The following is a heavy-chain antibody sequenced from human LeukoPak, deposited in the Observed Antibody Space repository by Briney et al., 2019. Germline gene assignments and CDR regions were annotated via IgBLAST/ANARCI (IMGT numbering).Heavy chain of an antibody. CDR3: ARVISPDSYYYYSYYYYMDV. V-gene: IGHV4-34*01. CDR2: ITHSGST. D-gene: IGHD3-10*01. Sequence: SETLSLTCGAYGGSFSGYYWSWIRQSTGKGLEWIGEITHSGSTRYNPSLKSRVTISVDTSKNQFSLKLSSVTAADTAVYYCARVISPDSYYYYSYYYYMDVWGKGTTVTVSS. CDR1: GGSFSGYY. J-gene: IGHJ6*03.